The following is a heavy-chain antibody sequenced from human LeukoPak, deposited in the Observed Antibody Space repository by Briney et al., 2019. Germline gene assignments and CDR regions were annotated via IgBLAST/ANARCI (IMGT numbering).Heavy chain of an antibody. D-gene: IGHD6-6*01. Sequence: GASVKVACKASGGTFSSDAISWVRQAPGQGLEWMGRIISILGIANYAQKFQGRVTITADKSTSTAYMELSSLRSEDTAVYYCAGDTGIAARSNWFDPWGQGTLVTVSS. CDR1: GGTFSSDA. CDR2: IISILGIA. V-gene: IGHV1-69*04. J-gene: IGHJ5*02. CDR3: AGDTGIAARSNWFDP.